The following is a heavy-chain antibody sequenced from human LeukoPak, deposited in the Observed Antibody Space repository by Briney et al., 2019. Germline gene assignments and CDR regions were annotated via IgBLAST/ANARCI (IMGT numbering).Heavy chain of an antibody. CDR3: ATALVVITQFDY. Sequence: ASVKVSCKASGYTFTGYFVHWVRQAPGQGLQWMGWINPNTGGTNYAQKFQGRVTMTEDTSTDTAYMELSSLRSEDTAVYYCATALVVITQFDYWGQGTLVTVSS. D-gene: IGHD3-22*01. V-gene: IGHV1-2*02. CDR2: INPNTGGT. J-gene: IGHJ4*02. CDR1: GYTFTGYF.